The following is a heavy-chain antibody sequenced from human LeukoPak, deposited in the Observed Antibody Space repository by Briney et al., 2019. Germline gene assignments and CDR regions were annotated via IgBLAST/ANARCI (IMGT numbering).Heavy chain of an antibody. CDR3: ARLIVVVPAARASPGVYYMDV. Sequence: SETLSLTCTVSGGTISSGSYYWSWIRQPAGKGLEWIGRIYTSGNTNYNPSLKSRVTISVDTSKNQFSLKLSSVTAADTAVYYCARLIVVVPAARASPGVYYMDVWGKGTTVTVSS. CDR1: GGTISSGSYY. J-gene: IGHJ6*03. V-gene: IGHV4-61*02. CDR2: IYTSGNT. D-gene: IGHD2-2*01.